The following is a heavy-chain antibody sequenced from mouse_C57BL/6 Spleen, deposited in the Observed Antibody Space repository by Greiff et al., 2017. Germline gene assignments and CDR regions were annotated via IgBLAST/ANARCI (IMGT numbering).Heavy chain of an antibody. CDR2: IDPETGGT. CDR3: TRSANWDGDY. Sequence: QVHVKQSGAELVRPGASVTLSCKASGYTFTDYEMHWVKQTPGHGLEWIGAIDPETGGTAYNQKFKGKAILTADKSSSTAYMKLRSLTSEDSAVYYCTRSANWDGDYWGQGTTLTVSS. J-gene: IGHJ2*01. CDR1: GYTFTDYE. D-gene: IGHD4-1*01. V-gene: IGHV1-15*01.